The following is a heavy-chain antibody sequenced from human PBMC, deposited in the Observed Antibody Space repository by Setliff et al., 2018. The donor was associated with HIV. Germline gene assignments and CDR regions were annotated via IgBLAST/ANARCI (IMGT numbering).Heavy chain of an antibody. J-gene: IGHJ4*02. CDR2: IHHSGNT. D-gene: IGHD1-26*01. Sequence: SETLSLTCVVSGGSIRSSNWWSWVRQPPGKGLEWIGEIHHSGNTYHKPSLKSRVTISVDMSKNQVSLKVSSVTAADTAVYYCARGHGVYSGSYLAVYFDYWGQGTLVTVSS. CDR3: ARGHGVYSGSYLAVYFDY. CDR1: GGSIRSSNW. V-gene: IGHV4-4*02.